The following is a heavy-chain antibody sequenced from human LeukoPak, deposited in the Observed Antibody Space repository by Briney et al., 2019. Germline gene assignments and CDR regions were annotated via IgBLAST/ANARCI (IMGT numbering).Heavy chain of an antibody. Sequence: ASVKVSCKASGYTFTSYGISWVRQAPGQGLEGIGWISAYNGNTNYAQKLQGRVTMTTDTSTSTAYMELRSLRSDDTAVYYCARAVPRPYYYDSSGYYRTRAGFDYWGQGTLVTVSS. CDR3: ARAVPRPYYYDSSGYYRTRAGFDY. D-gene: IGHD3-22*01. J-gene: IGHJ4*02. CDR1: GYTFTSYG. CDR2: ISAYNGNT. V-gene: IGHV1-18*01.